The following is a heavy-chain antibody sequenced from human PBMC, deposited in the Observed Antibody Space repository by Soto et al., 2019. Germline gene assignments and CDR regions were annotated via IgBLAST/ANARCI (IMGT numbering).Heavy chain of an antibody. CDR2: IWYDGSKD. CDR3: ARDLGIQRWSEGFYNGLDV. Sequence: PGGSLRLSCEGSGFSFNDYGMHWVRQAPGKGLGWVAAIWYDGSKDYHADSVKGRFTISRSNSKNTLFLQMNDLRVEDTALYYCARDLGIQRWSEGFYNGLDVWGQGTTVTVS. CDR1: GFSFNDYG. D-gene: IGHD2-2*02. J-gene: IGHJ6*02. V-gene: IGHV3-33*01.